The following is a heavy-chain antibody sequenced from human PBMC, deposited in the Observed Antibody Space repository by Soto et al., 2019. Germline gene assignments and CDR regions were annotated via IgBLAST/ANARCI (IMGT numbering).Heavy chain of an antibody. Sequence: QVQLVQSGAEVKKPGSSVKVSCKASGGTFSSYAISWVRQAPGQGLEWMGGLIPIFGTANYAQKFQGRVTITADESTSTAYMELSSLRSEDTAVYYCARDRSRGWSGYLGWFDPWGQGTLVTVSS. V-gene: IGHV1-69*01. D-gene: IGHD3-3*01. CDR2: LIPIFGTA. CDR1: GGTFSSYA. J-gene: IGHJ5*02. CDR3: ARDRSRGWSGYLGWFDP.